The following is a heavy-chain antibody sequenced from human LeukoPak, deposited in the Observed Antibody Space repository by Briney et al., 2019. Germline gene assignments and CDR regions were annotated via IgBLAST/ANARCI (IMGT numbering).Heavy chain of an antibody. CDR3: ANQGSCAGGSVDY. V-gene: IGHV3-30*18. CDR1: GFTFSSYG. CDR2: ISYDGSNK. J-gene: IGHJ4*02. D-gene: IGHD1-26*01. Sequence: PGRSLRLSCAASGFTFSSYGMHWVRQAPGKGLEWVAVISYDGSNKYYADSVKGRFTISRDNSKNTLYLQMNSLRAEDTAVYYCANQGSCAGGSVDYWGQGTLVTVSS.